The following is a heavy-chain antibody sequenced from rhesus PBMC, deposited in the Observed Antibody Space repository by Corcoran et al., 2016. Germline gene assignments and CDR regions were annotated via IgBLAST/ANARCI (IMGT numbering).Heavy chain of an antibody. J-gene: IGHJ4*01. D-gene: IGHD2-27*01. V-gene: IGHV4-122*02. CDR3: AREMVVIITAPRYYFDY. Sequence: QVQLQESGPGLVKPSETLSLTCAVSGGSISSGYNYWSWIRQPPGKGLEWICYITYSGGTSYNPALKRRVSISRDTSKNQFSLKLSSVTAADTAVYYCAREMVVIITAPRYYFDYWGQGVLVTVSS. CDR1: GGSISSGYNY. CDR2: ITYSGGT.